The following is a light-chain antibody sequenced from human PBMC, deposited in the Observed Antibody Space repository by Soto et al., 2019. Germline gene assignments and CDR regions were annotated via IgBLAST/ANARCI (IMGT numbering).Light chain of an antibody. CDR2: GAS. V-gene: IGKV3-20*01. CDR1: QSVISSS. Sequence: EVVLTQSPGTLSLSPGERATLSCRASQSVISSSLAWYQRKPGQAPRVLIYGASTRATGIPARFSGSGSGTDFTLTISRLEPEDFATYYCQQANSFSITFGQGTRPEIK. J-gene: IGKJ5*01. CDR3: QQANSFSIT.